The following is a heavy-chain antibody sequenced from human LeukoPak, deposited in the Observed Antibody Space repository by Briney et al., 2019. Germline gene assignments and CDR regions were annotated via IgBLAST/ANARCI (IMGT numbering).Heavy chain of an antibody. V-gene: IGHV3-23*01. J-gene: IGHJ4*02. Sequence: GGSLRLSCAASGFTFSSYAMNWVRQAPGKGLELVSGISGSGGNTYYADSVKGRFTFSRDNSKNTLYLQMNSLRAEDTAVYYCAKDLYGDYTVDYWGQGTLVTVSS. CDR2: ISGSGGNT. CDR1: GFTFSSYA. D-gene: IGHD4-17*01. CDR3: AKDLYGDYTVDY.